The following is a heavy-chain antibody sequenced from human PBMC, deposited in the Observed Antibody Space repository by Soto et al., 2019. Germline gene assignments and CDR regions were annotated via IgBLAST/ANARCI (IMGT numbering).Heavy chain of an antibody. J-gene: IGHJ4*02. CDR1: GGSISSYY. Sequence: SETLSLTCTVSGGSISSYYWSWIRQPPGKGLEWIGYIYYSGSTNYNPSLKSRVTMSVDTSKNQFSLNLSSVTAADTAVYYCAGFGDYWTDFDYWGQGTLVTVSS. D-gene: IGHD4-17*01. CDR3: AGFGDYWTDFDY. CDR2: IYYSGST. V-gene: IGHV4-59*01.